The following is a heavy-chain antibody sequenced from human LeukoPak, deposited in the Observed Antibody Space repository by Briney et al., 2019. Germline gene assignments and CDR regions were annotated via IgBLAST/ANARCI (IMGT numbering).Heavy chain of an antibody. CDR3: ARDRLTNDAFDI. D-gene: IGHD2-8*01. CDR2: INSDGSGT. CDR1: GFTFNSYW. Sequence: PGGSLRLSCAASGFTFNSYWMHWVRQAPGKGLVGVSRINSDGSGTSDADFVKGRFTISRDNSKNTLYLQMNSLRAEDTAMYYCARDRLTNDAFDIWGQGTMVTVSS. V-gene: IGHV3-74*01. J-gene: IGHJ3*02.